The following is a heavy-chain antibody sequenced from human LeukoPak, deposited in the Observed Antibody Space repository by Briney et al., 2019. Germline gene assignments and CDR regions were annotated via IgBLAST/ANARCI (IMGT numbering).Heavy chain of an antibody. CDR3: ARSPTSWYFDY. J-gene: IGHJ4*02. D-gene: IGHD2-2*01. CDR2: IRYHGSDK. V-gene: IGHV3-30*02. CDR1: GFTFSGSG. Sequence: GGSLRLSCAASGFTFSGSGMHWVRQAPGKGLEWVAFIRYHGSDKYYADSVKGRFTISRDNSKNTLYLQMNSLRPEDTSVYYCARSPTSWYFDYWGQGTLVTVSS.